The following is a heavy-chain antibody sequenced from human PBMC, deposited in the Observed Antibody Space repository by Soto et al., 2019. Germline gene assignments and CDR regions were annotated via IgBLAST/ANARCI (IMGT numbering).Heavy chain of an antibody. J-gene: IGHJ5*02. D-gene: IGHD2-15*01. CDR2: ISGSGGST. CDR3: AKDKILGYCSGGSCRLPTPPHNWFDP. CDR1: GFTFSSYA. V-gene: IGHV3-23*01. Sequence: GGSLRLSCAASGFTFSSYAMSWVRQAPGKGLEWVSAISGSGGSTYYADSVKGRFTISRDNSKNTLYLQMNSLRAEDTAVYYCAKDKILGYCSGGSCRLPTPPHNWFDPWGQGTLVTVSS.